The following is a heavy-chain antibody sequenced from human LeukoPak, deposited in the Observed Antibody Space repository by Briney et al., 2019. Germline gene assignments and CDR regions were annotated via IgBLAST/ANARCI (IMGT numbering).Heavy chain of an antibody. D-gene: IGHD1-26*01. CDR1: GFSFSLYA. Sequence: GGSLRLSCAASGFSFSLYAMTWVRQAPGKGLEWVSLISGTGFNKHYADSVKGRFTISRDNAKNSLYLQMNSLRAEDTAVYYCARGGGSYDYWGQGTLVTVSS. CDR3: ARGGGSYDY. CDR2: ISGTGFNK. V-gene: IGHV3-21*01. J-gene: IGHJ4*02.